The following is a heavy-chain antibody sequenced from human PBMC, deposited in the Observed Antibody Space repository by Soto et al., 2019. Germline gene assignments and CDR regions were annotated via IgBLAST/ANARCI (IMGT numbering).Heavy chain of an antibody. CDR1: GYTFTSYG. D-gene: IGHD3-22*01. CDR2: ISAYNGNT. CDR3: ARRKGSSGYNNWFDP. J-gene: IGHJ5*02. V-gene: IGHV1-18*01. Sequence: VASVKVSCKASGYTFTSYGISWVRQAPGQGLEWMGWISAYNGNTNYAQKLQGRVTMTTDTSTSTAYMELRSLRSDDTAVYYCARRKGSSGYNNWFDPWGQGTLVTVSS.